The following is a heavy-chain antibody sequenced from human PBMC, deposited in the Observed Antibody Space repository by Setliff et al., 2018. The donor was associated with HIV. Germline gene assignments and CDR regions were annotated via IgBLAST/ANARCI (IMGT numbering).Heavy chain of an antibody. CDR2: IYHSGDT. J-gene: IGHJ4*02. D-gene: IGHD6-19*01. CDR3: ARGKIGFYSDNSGSSYFDY. CDR1: GFTFSNAW. Sequence: AGGSLRLSCAASGFTFSNAWMSWVRQAPGKGLEWIGEIYHSGDTSYNPSLKSRVTISVGKSKNHFSLKLSSVTAADTAVYYCARGKIGFYSDNSGSSYFDYWGQGSLVTVSS. V-gene: IGHV4-4*02.